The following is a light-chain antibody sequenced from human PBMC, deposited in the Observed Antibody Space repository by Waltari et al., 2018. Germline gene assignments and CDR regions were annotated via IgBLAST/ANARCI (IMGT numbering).Light chain of an antibody. Sequence: DIQMTQSPSSLSASKGDRVTITCRASQGIGSYLNWYQQKPGDAPKLLIYAVSHLESGVPSRFSGRGTGTEFTLTISSLQPEDSGTYYCQQSHSNVLYTFGQGTKLEIK. CDR1: QGIGSY. CDR2: AVS. CDR3: QQSHSNVLYT. J-gene: IGKJ2*01. V-gene: IGKV1-39*01.